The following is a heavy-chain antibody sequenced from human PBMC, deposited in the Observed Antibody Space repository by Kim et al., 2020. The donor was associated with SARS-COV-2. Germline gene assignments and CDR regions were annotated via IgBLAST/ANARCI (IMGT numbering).Heavy chain of an antibody. Sequence: GESLKISCKGSGYSFTSYWISWVLQMPGKGLEWMGRIDPSDSYTNYSPSFQGHVTISADKSISTAYLQWSSLKASDTAMYYCARGGCSGGSCYQGDYYYGMDVWGQGTTVTVSS. CDR3: ARGGCSGGSCYQGDYYYGMDV. D-gene: IGHD2-15*01. CDR2: IDPSDSYT. V-gene: IGHV5-10-1*01. CDR1: GYSFTSYW. J-gene: IGHJ6*02.